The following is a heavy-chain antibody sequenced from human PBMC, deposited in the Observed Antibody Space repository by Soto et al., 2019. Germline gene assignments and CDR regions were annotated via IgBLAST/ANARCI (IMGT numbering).Heavy chain of an antibody. CDR1: GGSISSSSYY. D-gene: IGHD6-13*01. V-gene: IGHV4-39*01. Sequence: QLQLQESGPGLVTPSETLSLTCTVSGGSISSSSYYWGWIRQPPGKGLEWIGSIYYSGSTYYNPSLKSRVTMSVDASANQFALKLSSVAAADAAVYYCARRGSSWYAYYYYYIDVWGKGTTVTVSS. J-gene: IGHJ6*03. CDR3: ARRGSSWYAYYYYYIDV. CDR2: IYYSGST.